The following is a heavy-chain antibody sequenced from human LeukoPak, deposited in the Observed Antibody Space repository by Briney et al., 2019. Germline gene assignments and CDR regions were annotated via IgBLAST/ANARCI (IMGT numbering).Heavy chain of an antibody. CDR3: ARQGFRRFDP. J-gene: IGHJ5*02. CDR2: TYYTSKWYN. CDR1: GYSVSSNRAA. Sequence: SQTLSLTCAISGYSVSSNRAAWNWFRQSPSRGLEWLGRTYYTSKWYNDYAVSVKSRITVNPDTSKNQFSLHLNSVTPEDTAVYYCARQGFRRFDPWGQRTLVTVSS. D-gene: IGHD3-3*01. V-gene: IGHV6-1*01.